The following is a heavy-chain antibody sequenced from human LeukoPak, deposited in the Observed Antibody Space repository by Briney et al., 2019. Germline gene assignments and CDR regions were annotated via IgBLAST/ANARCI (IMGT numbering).Heavy chain of an antibody. J-gene: IGHJ6*03. D-gene: IGHD4-17*01. V-gene: IGHV3-23*01. CDR2: FSDNGDSA. Sequence: GGSLRLSCAASGFTFSSYWMHWVRQAPGKGLEWVSGFSDNGDSAYYADSVKGRFAISRDNAKNTVYLQMNSLRDEDTAVYYCAKPYGYYYYYVDVWGKETTVTVSS. CDR1: GFTFSSYW. CDR3: AKPYGYYYYYVDV.